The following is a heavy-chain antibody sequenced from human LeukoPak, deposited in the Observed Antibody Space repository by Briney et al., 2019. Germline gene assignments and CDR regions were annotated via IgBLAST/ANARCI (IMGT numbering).Heavy chain of an antibody. CDR1: GGSFSGYY. Sequence: PSETLSLTCAVYGGSFSGYYWSWIRQPPGKGLEWIGEINHSGSTNYNPSLKSRVTISVDTSKNQFSLKLSSVTAADTAVYYCARHRAIAAAPFDYWGQGTLVTVSS. CDR2: INHSGST. CDR3: ARHRAIAAAPFDY. V-gene: IGHV4-34*01. D-gene: IGHD6-13*01. J-gene: IGHJ4*02.